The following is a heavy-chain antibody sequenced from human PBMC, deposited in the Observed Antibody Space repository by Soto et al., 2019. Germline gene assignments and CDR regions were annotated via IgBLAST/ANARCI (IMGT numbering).Heavy chain of an antibody. Sequence: GGPLRLSCAASGFTFSNYWVHWVRQAPGKGLMWVSRINSDGTTINYADSVEGRFTISRDNAKNTLFLQMNSLRVEDTAVYYCARAGWYRFDYWGQGTLVTVSS. V-gene: IGHV3-74*01. D-gene: IGHD6-19*01. CDR3: ARAGWYRFDY. CDR1: GFTFSNYW. CDR2: INSDGTTI. J-gene: IGHJ4*02.